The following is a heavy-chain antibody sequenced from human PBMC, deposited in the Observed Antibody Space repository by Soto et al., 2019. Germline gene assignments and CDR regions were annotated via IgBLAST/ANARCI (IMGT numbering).Heavy chain of an antibody. CDR1: GFTFSSYG. D-gene: IGHD3-22*01. V-gene: IGHV3-33*01. CDR3: ARNYYDSSGYPLPDY. CDR2: IWYDGSNK. Sequence: QVQLVESGGGVVQPGRSLRLSCAASGFTFSSYGMHWVRQAPGKGLEWVAVIWYDGSNKYYADSVKGRFTISRDNSKNTLYLQMNSLRAEDTAVYYCARNYYDSSGYPLPDYLGQGTLVTVSS. J-gene: IGHJ4*02.